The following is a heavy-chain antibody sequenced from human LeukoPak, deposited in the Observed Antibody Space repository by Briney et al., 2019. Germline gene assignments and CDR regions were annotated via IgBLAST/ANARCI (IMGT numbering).Heavy chain of an antibody. Sequence: GGSLRLSCAASGFTFSSYAMSWVRQAPGKGLEWVSAISGSGGSTYYADSVKGRFTISRDNSKNTLYLQMNSLRAEDTAVYYCAREHGLGEWSSSWEQYYFDYWGQGTLVTVSS. J-gene: IGHJ4*02. V-gene: IGHV3-23*01. CDR2: ISGSGGST. CDR3: AREHGLGEWSSSWEQYYFDY. CDR1: GFTFSSYA. D-gene: IGHD6-13*01.